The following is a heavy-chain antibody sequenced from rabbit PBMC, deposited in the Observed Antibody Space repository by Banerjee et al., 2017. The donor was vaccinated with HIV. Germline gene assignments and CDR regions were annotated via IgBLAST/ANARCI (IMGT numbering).Heavy chain of an antibody. CDR1: GFSFSNGYV. V-gene: IGHV1S40*01. J-gene: IGHJ4*01. D-gene: IGHD8-1*01. Sequence: QSLEESGGDLVKPEGSLTLTCTASGFSFSNGYVMCWVRQAPGKGLEWIACINTISGDTVYATWAKGRFTISKASWTTVTLQMTSLTAADTATYFCGRDSGGGSYYDLWGQGTLVTVS. CDR3: GRDSGGGSYYDL. CDR2: INTISGDT.